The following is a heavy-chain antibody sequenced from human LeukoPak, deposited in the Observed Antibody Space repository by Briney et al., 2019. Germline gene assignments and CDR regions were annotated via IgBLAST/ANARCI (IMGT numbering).Heavy chain of an antibody. V-gene: IGHV1-8*01. Sequence: GSVKFSCKASGYTFTSYDINWVRQATGQGPEWMGWMNPNSGNTGYAQKFQGRVTMTRNTSISTAYMELSSLRSEDTAAYYCARFYSTGIVGATTGDYWGQGTLVTVSS. D-gene: IGHD1-26*01. J-gene: IGHJ4*02. CDR2: MNPNSGNT. CDR1: GYTFTSYD. CDR3: ARFYSTGIVGATTGDY.